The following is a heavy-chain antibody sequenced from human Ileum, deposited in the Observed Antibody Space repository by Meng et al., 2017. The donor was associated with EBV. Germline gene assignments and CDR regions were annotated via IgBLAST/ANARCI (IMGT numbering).Heavy chain of an antibody. D-gene: IGHD3-10*01. CDR1: GYSGSGSDW. CDR2: VYHDGAT. J-gene: IGHJ4*02. Sequence: QASGPGVLSRSGTLSRTRASSGYSGSGSDWWSWVRQPPGKGLEWIGEVYHDGATNYHPSLKSRVTISLDKSKNEVNLHLNSLTAADTAVYFCARSSPIVRGLDYWGQGTLVTVSS. V-gene: IGHV4-4*02. CDR3: ARSSPIVRGLDY.